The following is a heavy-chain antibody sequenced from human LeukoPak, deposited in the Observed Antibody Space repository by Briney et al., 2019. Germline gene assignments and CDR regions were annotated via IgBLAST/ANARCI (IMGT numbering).Heavy chain of an antibody. CDR2: IYYSGST. CDR1: GGSISSSSYY. D-gene: IGHD2/OR15-2a*01. Sequence: SETLSLTCTVSGGSISSSSYYWGWIRQPPGKGLEWIGSIYYSGSTYYNPSLKSRVTISVDTSKNQFSLKLSSVTAADTAVYCCASLFPISIVTGREYFDYWGQGTLVTVSS. V-gene: IGHV4-39*01. J-gene: IGHJ4*02. CDR3: ASLFPISIVTGREYFDY.